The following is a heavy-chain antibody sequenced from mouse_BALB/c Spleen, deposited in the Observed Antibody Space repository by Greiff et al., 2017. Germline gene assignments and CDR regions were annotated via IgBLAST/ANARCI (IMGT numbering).Heavy chain of an antibody. D-gene: IGHD1-1*01. CDR2: IRSKSNNYAT. CDR1: GFTFNTYA. J-gene: IGHJ2*01. Sequence: EVQLVESGGGLVQPKGSLKLSCAASGFTFNTYAMNWVRQAPGKGLEWVARIRSKSNNYATYYADSVKDRFTISRDDSQSTLYLQMNNLKTEDTAMYYCVRNYGYFDYWGQGTTLTVSS. V-gene: IGHV10-1*02. CDR3: VRNYGYFDY.